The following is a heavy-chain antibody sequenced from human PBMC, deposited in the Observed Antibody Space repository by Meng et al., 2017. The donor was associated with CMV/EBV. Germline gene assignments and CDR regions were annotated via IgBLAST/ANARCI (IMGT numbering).Heavy chain of an antibody. CDR3: AHLDTAKLHFDY. CDR2: IYWDDDK. V-gene: IGHV2-5*02. CDR1: GFSLSTSGVG. Sequence: QITLKESGPTLLKPTQTLTLTCTFSGFSLSTSGVGVGWIRQPPGKALEWLALIYWDDDKRYSPSLKSRLTITKDTSKNQVVLTMTNMDPVDTATYYCAHLDTAKLHFDYWGQGTLVTVSS. D-gene: IGHD5-18*01. J-gene: IGHJ4*02.